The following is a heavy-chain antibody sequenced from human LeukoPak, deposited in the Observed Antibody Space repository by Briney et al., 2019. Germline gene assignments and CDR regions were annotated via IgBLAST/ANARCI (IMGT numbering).Heavy chain of an antibody. Sequence: SETLSLTCTVSGVSIGSSSYYWGCIRQPPGKGLEWIGEINHSGSTNYNPSLKSRVTISVDTSKNQFSLKLSSVTAADTAVYYCARGFLGYHDYWGQGTLVTVSS. CDR2: INHSGST. CDR1: GVSIGSSSYY. J-gene: IGHJ4*02. V-gene: IGHV4-39*07. CDR3: ARGFLGYHDY. D-gene: IGHD3-16*02.